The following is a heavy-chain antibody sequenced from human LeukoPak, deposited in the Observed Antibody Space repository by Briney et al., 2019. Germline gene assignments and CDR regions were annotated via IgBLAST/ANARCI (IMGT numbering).Heavy chain of an antibody. V-gene: IGHV1-69*04. CDR2: IIPIFGIA. Sequence: SVKVSCRASGGTFSSYAISWVRQAPGQGLEWMERIIPIFGIANYAQKFQGRVTITADKSTSTAYMELSSLRSEDTAVYYCARGNYYDSSGTFDYWGQGTLVTVSS. D-gene: IGHD3-22*01. J-gene: IGHJ4*02. CDR1: GGTFSSYA. CDR3: ARGNYYDSSGTFDY.